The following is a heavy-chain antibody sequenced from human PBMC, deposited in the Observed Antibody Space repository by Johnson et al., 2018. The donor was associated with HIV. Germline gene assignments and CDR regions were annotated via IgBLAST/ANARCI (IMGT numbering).Heavy chain of an antibody. CDR2: IGTAGDT. Sequence: VQLVESGGGVVQPGRSLRLSCAASGFTFGSYDMHWVRQATGKGLEWVSGIGTAGDTYYPGSVKGRFTISRDNSKNKLYLQMNSLRAEDTAVYYCVRDSVVANISRDWGQGTKVTVSS. D-gene: IGHD2-15*01. CDR1: GFTFGSYD. J-gene: IGHJ3*01. CDR3: VRDSVVANISRD. V-gene: IGHV3-13*01.